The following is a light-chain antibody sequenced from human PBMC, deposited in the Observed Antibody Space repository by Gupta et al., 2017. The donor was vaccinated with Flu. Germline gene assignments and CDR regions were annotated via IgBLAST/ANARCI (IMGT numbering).Light chain of an antibody. Sequence: SALTQPASVSGSPGQSITISCTGTSSDVGGYDYVSWHHHPPGKAPKLMIYEVSNRPSGVASRFSGSKSGNTASLTISGLEEEDEADYYCSSDTSTNTVIFGGGTKRTVL. CDR3: SSDTSTNTVI. J-gene: IGLJ2*01. CDR2: EVS. CDR1: SSDVGGYDY. V-gene: IGLV2-14*01.